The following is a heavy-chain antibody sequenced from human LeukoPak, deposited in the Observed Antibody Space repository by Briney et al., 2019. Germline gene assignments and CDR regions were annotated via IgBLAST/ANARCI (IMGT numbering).Heavy chain of an antibody. CDR2: IRSNGETT. J-gene: IGHJ4*02. CDR3: AKGQELDDGVFDS. D-gene: IGHD1-1*01. Sequence: GGSLRLSCAASGFTVSTNCMTWVRQAPGKGLEWVSTIRSNGETTYNADSVKGRFTISRDNSKKTLYLQLNSLRVEDTAIYYCAKGQELDDGVFDSWGQGTLVTVSS. CDR1: GFTVSTNC. V-gene: IGHV3-23*01.